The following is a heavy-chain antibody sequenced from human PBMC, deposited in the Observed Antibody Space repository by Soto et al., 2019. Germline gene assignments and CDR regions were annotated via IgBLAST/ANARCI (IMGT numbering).Heavy chain of an antibody. CDR1: GYTFTSYA. CDR2: INAGNGNT. CDR3: ASTPTITMIVVVISSHPHGREV. V-gene: IGHV1-3*01. Sequence: ASVKLACKASGYTFTSYAMHWVRQAPGERLEWMGWINAGNGNTKYSQKFQGRVTITRDTSASTAYMELSSLRSEDTAVYYCASTPTITMIVVVISSHPHGREVWGKGSTVSVSS. J-gene: IGHJ6*04. D-gene: IGHD3-22*01.